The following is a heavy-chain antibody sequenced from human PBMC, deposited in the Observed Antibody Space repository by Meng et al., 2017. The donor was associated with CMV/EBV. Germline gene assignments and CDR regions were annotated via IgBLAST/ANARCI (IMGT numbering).Heavy chain of an antibody. CDR1: GGSISSSSYY. CDR2: IYYSGST. D-gene: IGHD6-19*01. V-gene: IGHV4-39*07. Sequence: QLPLQESGPGLVKPSETLSLTCTVSGGSISSSSYYWGWIRQPPGKGLEWIGSIYYSGSTYYNPSLKSRVTISVDTSKNQFSLKLSSVTAADTAVYYCARDSAVAGVMDYWGQGTLVTVSS. J-gene: IGHJ4*02. CDR3: ARDSAVAGVMDY.